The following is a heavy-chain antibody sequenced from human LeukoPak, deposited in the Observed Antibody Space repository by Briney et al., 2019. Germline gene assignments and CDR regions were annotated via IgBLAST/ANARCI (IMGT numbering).Heavy chain of an antibody. J-gene: IGHJ6*03. Sequence: PSETLSLTCTVSGGSISSSSYYWGWIRQPPGKGLEWIGSIYYSGSTYYNPSLKSRVTISVDTSKNQFSLKLSSVTAADTAVYYCARGIAAAYDYYYYMDVWGKGTTVTVSS. CDR2: IYYSGST. CDR1: GGSISSSSYY. V-gene: IGHV4-39*07. D-gene: IGHD6-13*01. CDR3: ARGIAAAYDYYYYMDV.